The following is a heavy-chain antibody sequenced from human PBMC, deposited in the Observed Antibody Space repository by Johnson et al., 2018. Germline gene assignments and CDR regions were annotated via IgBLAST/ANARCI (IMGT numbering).Heavy chain of an antibody. D-gene: IGHD7-27*01. CDR1: GFTFSGSA. V-gene: IGHV3-73*02. CDR3: ANWDHMYDAFDI. J-gene: IGHJ3*02. Sequence: EVQLLESGGGLVQPGGSLKLSCAASGFTFSGSAMHWVRQASGKGLEWVGRIRSKANNYATAYAASVKGRFTVSRDDSKNTLYLQMNSLRAEDTAVYYCANWDHMYDAFDIWGQGTMVTVSS. CDR2: IRSKANNYAT.